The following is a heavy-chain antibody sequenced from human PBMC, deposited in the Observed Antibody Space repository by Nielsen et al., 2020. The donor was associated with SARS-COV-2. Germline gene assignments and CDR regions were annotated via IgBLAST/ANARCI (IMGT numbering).Heavy chain of an antibody. CDR3: ARDGGGVQLWFPEYYFDY. Sequence: WIRQPPGKGLEWVAVISYDGSNKYYADSVKGRFTISRDNSKNTLYLQMNSLRAEDTAVYYCARDGGGVQLWFPEYYFDYWGQGTLVTVSS. D-gene: IGHD5-18*01. V-gene: IGHV3-30-3*01. J-gene: IGHJ4*02. CDR2: ISYDGSNK.